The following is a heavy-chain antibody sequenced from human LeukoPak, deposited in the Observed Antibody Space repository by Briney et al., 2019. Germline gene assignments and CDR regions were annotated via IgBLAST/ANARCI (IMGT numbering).Heavy chain of an antibody. J-gene: IGHJ6*02. Sequence: ASVKVSCKASGYTFTSYPMHWVRQAPGQRLEWMGLINAGNGNTKYSQKFQGRVIITRDTSASTAYMELSSLRSEDTAVYYCARQRRRRDGYNYDYYYGMDVWGQGTTVTVSS. V-gene: IGHV1-3*01. CDR1: GYTFTSYP. D-gene: IGHD5-24*01. CDR2: INAGNGNT. CDR3: ARQRRRRDGYNYDYYYGMDV.